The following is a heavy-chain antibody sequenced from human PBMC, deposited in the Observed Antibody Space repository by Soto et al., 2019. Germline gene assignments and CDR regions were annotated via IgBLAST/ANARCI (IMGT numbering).Heavy chain of an antibody. J-gene: IGHJ4*02. D-gene: IGHD5-12*01. CDR2: IYYSGST. Sequence: SETLSLTCTVSGGSISSYYWSWIRQPPGKGLEWIGYIYYSGSTNYNPSLKSRVTISVDTSKNQFSLKLSSVTAADTAVYYCARGGYSGYDLFDYWGQGTLVTVSS. CDR1: GGSISSYY. V-gene: IGHV4-59*01. CDR3: ARGGYSGYDLFDY.